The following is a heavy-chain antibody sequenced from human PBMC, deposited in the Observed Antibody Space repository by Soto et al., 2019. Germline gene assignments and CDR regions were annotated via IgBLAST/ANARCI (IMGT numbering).Heavy chain of an antibody. CDR1: GFTVSVKKY. Sequence: GGSLRLSCAASGFTVSVKKYLAWVRQAPGKGLEWVSALYDVDGTYYADSVKGRFTTSRDNSKNTLYLQMNSLRAEDTAVYYCASPTVTTGFYYYYYGMDVWGQGTTVTVSS. J-gene: IGHJ6*02. V-gene: IGHV3-53*01. CDR3: ASPTVTTGFYYYYYGMDV. D-gene: IGHD4-17*01. CDR2: LYDVDGT.